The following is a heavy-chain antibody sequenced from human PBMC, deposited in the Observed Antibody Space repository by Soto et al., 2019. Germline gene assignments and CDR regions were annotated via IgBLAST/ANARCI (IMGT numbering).Heavy chain of an antibody. V-gene: IGHV5-51*01. CDR3: ARKDKSGYFNWFAP. J-gene: IGHJ5*02. CDR2: IFPSDSDT. CDR1: GYKFTSSW. Sequence: PGESLKISCRTSGYKFTSSWIAWVRQKPGKGLEWMGIIFPSDSDTRYSPSFQGQVTISADRSTSTVFLQWASLKASDTAVYFCARKDKSGYFNWFAPWGQGTLVTVSS. D-gene: IGHD3-22*01.